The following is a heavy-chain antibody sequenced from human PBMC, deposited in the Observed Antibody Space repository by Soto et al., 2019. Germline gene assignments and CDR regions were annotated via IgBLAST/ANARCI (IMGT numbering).Heavy chain of an antibody. Sequence: PSETLSLTCTVSGGSISSYYWSWIRQPPGKGLEWIGYIYYSGSTNYNPSLKSRVTISVDTSKNQFSLKLSSVTAADTAVYYCARAGGREDTAMVYYYYYYMDVWGKGTTVT. CDR1: GGSISSYY. CDR3: ARAGGREDTAMVYYYYYYMDV. J-gene: IGHJ6*03. CDR2: IYYSGST. V-gene: IGHV4-59*01. D-gene: IGHD5-18*01.